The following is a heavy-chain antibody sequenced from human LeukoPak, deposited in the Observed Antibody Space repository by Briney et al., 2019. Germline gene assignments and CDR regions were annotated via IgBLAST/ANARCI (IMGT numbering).Heavy chain of an antibody. CDR2: IHYSEST. V-gene: IGHV4-59*01. Sequence: PSETLSLTCTVSGGSIGSYYWSWIRQPPGKGLEWIGFIHYSESTNYNPSLKSRVTISVDTSKNQFSLQLTSVTAADTAVYYCARVRRYTSRPDAFDIWGQGTVVTVSS. D-gene: IGHD6-19*01. CDR1: GGSIGSYY. J-gene: IGHJ3*02. CDR3: ARVRRYTSRPDAFDI.